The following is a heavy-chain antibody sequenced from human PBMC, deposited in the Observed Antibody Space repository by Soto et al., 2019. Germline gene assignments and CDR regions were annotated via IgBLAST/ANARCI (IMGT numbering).Heavy chain of an antibody. CDR3: AREMIDYDTPFDY. CDR1: GFTFSSYS. J-gene: IGHJ4*02. D-gene: IGHD3-22*01. V-gene: IGHV3-21*01. Sequence: PGGSLRLSCAAFGFTFSSYSMNWVRQAPGKGLEWVSSISSSSSYIYYADSVKGRFTISRDNAKNSLYLQMNSLRAEDTAVYYCAREMIDYDTPFDYWGQGTLVTVSS. CDR2: ISSSSSYI.